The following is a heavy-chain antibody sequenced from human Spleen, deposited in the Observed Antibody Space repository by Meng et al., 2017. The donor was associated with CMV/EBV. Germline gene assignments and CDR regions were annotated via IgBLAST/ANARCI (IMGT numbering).Heavy chain of an antibody. V-gene: IGHV1-8*01. D-gene: IGHD1-14*01. CDR3: TRGLGPSDADRDY. J-gene: IGHJ4*02. Sequence: ASRSTFTSYDIHWVRQAPGQGLEWVGRMNPNSGNTAYAQKFQGSVTMTTNTPISTAYMELSSLRSEDTAMYYCTRGLGPSDADRDYWGQGTLVTVSS. CDR2: MNPNSGNT. CDR1: RSTFTSYD.